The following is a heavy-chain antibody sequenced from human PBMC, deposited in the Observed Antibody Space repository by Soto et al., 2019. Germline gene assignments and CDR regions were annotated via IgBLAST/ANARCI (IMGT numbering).Heavy chain of an antibody. CDR2: INHSGST. CDR3: ARVGVVPAAIRLRRFDP. J-gene: IGHJ5*02. Sequence: PSETLSLTCAVYGGSFSGYYWSWIRQPPGKGLEWIGEINHSGSTNYNPSLKSRVTISVDTSKNQFSLKLGSVTAADTAVYYCARVGVVPAAIRLRRFDPWGQGTLVTVSS. D-gene: IGHD2-2*01. V-gene: IGHV4-34*01. CDR1: GGSFSGYY.